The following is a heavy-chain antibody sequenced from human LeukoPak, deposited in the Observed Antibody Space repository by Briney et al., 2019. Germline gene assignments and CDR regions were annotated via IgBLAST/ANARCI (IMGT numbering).Heavy chain of an antibody. CDR1: GYSFTNYG. D-gene: IGHD2-15*01. CDR3: ARDARYCSAGSCYSLDRAFFDREDY. CDR2: ISAYNGNT. J-gene: IGHJ4*02. Sequence: ASVKVSCKASGYSFTNYGISWVRQAPGHGLEWMGWISAYNGNTHYAQKLQGRVTMTTDTSTSTAYMELRSLRSDDTAVYYCARDARYCSAGSCYSLDRAFFDREDYWGQGTLVTVSS. V-gene: IGHV1-18*01.